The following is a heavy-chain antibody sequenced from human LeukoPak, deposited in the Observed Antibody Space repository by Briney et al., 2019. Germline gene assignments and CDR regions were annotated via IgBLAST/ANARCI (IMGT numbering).Heavy chain of an antibody. J-gene: IGHJ4*02. D-gene: IGHD1-14*01. Sequence: GGSLRLSCAASGFTFSNAWMSWVRQAPGKGLEWVGRIKSKTDGGTTDYAAPVKGRFTISRDDSKNTLYLQMNSLKTEDTAVYYCTTNSNRVLYYFDYWGQGTLVTVSS. V-gene: IGHV3-15*01. CDR1: GFTFSNAW. CDR2: IKSKTDGGTT. CDR3: TTNSNRVLYYFDY.